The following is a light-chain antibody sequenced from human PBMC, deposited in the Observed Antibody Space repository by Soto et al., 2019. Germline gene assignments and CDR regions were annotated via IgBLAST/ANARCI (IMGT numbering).Light chain of an antibody. J-gene: IGKJ4*02. CDR1: PSVSSN. CDR2: GAV. Sequence: DIVLTQTPATLSVSPGERVTLSCRASPSVSSNLAWYQQKPGQAPRLLIYGAVSRATCVPARFSDSGCETELSLTISSVQSEDFPFFCCQQYYTWPPRLTFG. CDR3: QQYYTWPPRLT. V-gene: IGKV3-15*01.